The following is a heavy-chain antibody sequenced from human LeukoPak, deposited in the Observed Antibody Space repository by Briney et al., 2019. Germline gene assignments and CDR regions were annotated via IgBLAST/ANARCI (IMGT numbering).Heavy chain of an antibody. Sequence: GGSLRLSCAASGFTFSDHFMDWVRQGPGKGLEWVGRIRNKLNSYITEYAASVKGRFTISRDDSKNSLYLQMNSLKTEDTAVYYCVAMIRGVGYWGQGTLVTVSS. V-gene: IGHV3-72*01. J-gene: IGHJ4*02. CDR3: VAMIRGVGY. CDR1: GFTFSDHF. CDR2: IRNKLNSYIT. D-gene: IGHD3-10*01.